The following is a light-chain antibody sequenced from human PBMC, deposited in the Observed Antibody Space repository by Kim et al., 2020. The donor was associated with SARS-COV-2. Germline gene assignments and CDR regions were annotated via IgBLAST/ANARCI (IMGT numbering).Light chain of an antibody. J-gene: IGLJ2*01. CDR3: QSYDSSNVV. V-gene: IGLV6-57*03. CDR2: EDN. CDR1: GGSIASTY. Sequence: TVTNSCPPGGGSIASTYVQGYQQHPGSAPTTVIYEDNQTPSGVPDRFSGSIDSSSNSASLTISGLKTEDEADYYCQSYDSSNVVFGGGTQLTVL.